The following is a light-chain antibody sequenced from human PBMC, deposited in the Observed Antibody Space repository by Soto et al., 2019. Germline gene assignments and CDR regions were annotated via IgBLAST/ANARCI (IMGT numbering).Light chain of an antibody. CDR2: DVS. V-gene: IGKV1-5*01. CDR1: LGVSKW. Sequence: DIQMTQSPSTLSASIGDRVTITCRASLGVSKWLAWYQQKPGRAPKILISDVSTLETGVPSRFSGSGSGTEFTLTINNLQTEDFGTYYCQQYNSYSRTFGQGTKVDIK. CDR3: QQYNSYSRT. J-gene: IGKJ1*01.